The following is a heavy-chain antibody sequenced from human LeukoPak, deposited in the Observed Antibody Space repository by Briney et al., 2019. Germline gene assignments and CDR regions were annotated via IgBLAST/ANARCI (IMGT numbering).Heavy chain of an antibody. CDR3: ARDYGDYVFDY. CDR1: GSTFSRYA. D-gene: IGHD2-21*02. CDR2: ISYNGSNK. Sequence: GGSLRLSCAASGSTFSRYAMHWVRQAPGKGLEWVAVISYNGSNKNYAASVKGRFTISRDNSKNTLYLQMNSLRAGDTAVYYCARDYGDYVFDYWGQGTLVTVSS. V-gene: IGHV3-30*04. J-gene: IGHJ4*02.